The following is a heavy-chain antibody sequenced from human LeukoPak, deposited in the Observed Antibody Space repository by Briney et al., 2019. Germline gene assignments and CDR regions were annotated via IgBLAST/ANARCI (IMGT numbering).Heavy chain of an antibody. J-gene: IGHJ4*02. Sequence: GESLQLSWKGSGYRFTPYWLGWARQLPGKGLVWMGLIYPGDSDPRYSPSFQGQVTISVDKSISTADLQWSSLKASDTAIYYCARHVQDYYGSGTEGLYYFDYWGQGTLVTVSS. CDR2: IYPGDSDP. CDR3: ARHVQDYYGSGTEGLYYFDY. D-gene: IGHD3-10*01. CDR1: GYRFTPYW. V-gene: IGHV5-51*01.